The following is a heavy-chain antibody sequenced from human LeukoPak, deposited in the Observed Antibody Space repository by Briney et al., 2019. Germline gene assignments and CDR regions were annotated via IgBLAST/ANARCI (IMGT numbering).Heavy chain of an antibody. V-gene: IGHV3-48*03. Sequence: GGSLRLSCAASGFTFSAYEMDWVRQAPGKGLEWISYISSSGSTIYHADSVKGRFTIPRDDAKNSLYLQMNSLRAEDTAVYYCAKEVTPNYSGFDAFDIWGQGTMVTVSS. CDR1: GFTFSAYE. CDR3: AKEVTPNYSGFDAFDI. CDR2: ISSSGSTI. D-gene: IGHD2-15*01. J-gene: IGHJ3*02.